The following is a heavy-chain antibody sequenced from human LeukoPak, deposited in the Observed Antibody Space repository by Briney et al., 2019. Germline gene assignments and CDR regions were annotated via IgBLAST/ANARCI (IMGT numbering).Heavy chain of an antibody. CDR1: GFTFIDYS. V-gene: IGHV1-46*01. J-gene: IGHJ4*02. CDR3: PRDNDYGNYEGPAAFDF. D-gene: IGHD4-11*01. CDR2: MSPSGGRS. Sequence: ASVEVSCKAFGFTFIDYSIHWLRQAPGQGLEWMVQMSPSGGRSSYAQKFQGSVTMVRETFPREVYLEMTSLTCEDSALYYCPRDNDYGNYEGPAAFDFWGPGTLVTVSS.